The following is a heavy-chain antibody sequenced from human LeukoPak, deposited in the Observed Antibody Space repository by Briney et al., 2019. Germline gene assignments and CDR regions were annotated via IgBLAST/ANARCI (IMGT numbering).Heavy chain of an antibody. V-gene: IGHV1-3*01. CDR2: INAGNGNT. D-gene: IGHD4-17*01. Sequence: ASVKVSCKASEYTFTSYAMHWVRQAPGQRLEGMGWINAGNGNTKYSQKFQGRVTITRDTSASTAYMELSSLRSEDTAVYYCARDSDYGDYVLIDYWGQGTLVTVSS. CDR1: EYTFTSYA. CDR3: ARDSDYGDYVLIDY. J-gene: IGHJ4*02.